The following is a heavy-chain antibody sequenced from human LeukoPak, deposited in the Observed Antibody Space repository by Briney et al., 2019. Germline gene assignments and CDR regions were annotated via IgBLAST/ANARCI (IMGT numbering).Heavy chain of an antibody. V-gene: IGHV3-7*01. D-gene: IGHD4-17*01. CDR1: GGSFSCYY. CDR3: AREAMTTVHGPF. CDR2: IKQDGSEK. Sequence: ETLSLTCAVYGGSFSCYYWSWIRQPPGKGLEWVANIKQDGSEKYYVDSVKGRFTISRDNVKNSLYLQMNSLRAGDTALYYCAREAMTTVHGPFWGQGTMVTVSS. J-gene: IGHJ3*01.